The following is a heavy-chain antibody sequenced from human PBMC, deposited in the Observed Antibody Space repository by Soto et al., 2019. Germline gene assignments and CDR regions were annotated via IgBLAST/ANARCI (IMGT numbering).Heavy chain of an antibody. D-gene: IGHD5-18*01. J-gene: IGHJ4*02. Sequence: QLQLQESGPGLVKPSETLSLTCTVSDGSISRSAFYWGWIRQPPGKGLEWIGSVHYTGSTYYNPSLKSRVTISVASSKNHPSLKVSSVTAPDTAVYYSATHLYSGDGSGYYGYWGQGALVTVAS. CDR3: ATHLYSGDGSGYYGY. CDR1: DGSISRSAFY. V-gene: IGHV4-39*01. CDR2: VHYTGST.